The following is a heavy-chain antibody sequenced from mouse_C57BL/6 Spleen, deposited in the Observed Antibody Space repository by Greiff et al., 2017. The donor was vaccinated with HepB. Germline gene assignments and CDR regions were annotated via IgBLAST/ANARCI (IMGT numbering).Heavy chain of an antibody. CDR2: INPNNGGT. CDR1: GYTFTDYY. CDR3: ARENLPYAMDY. D-gene: IGHD5-5*01. V-gene: IGHV1-26*01. Sequence: VQLQQSGPELVKPGASVKISCKASGYTFTDYYMNWVKQSHGKSLEWIGDINPNNGGTSYNQKFKGKATLTVDKSSSTAYMELRSLTSEDSAVYYCARENLPYAMDYWGQGTSVTVSS. J-gene: IGHJ4*01.